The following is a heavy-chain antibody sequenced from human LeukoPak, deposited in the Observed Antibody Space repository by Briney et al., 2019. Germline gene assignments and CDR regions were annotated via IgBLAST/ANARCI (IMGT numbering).Heavy chain of an antibody. CDR3: AGDYDYVWGSYRYSYFDY. CDR2: ISSSSTYI. CDR1: GFTFSSYA. V-gene: IGHV3-21*04. Sequence: GGSLRLSCAASGFTFSSYAMSWVRQAPGKGLEWVSFISSSSTYIYYADSVSGRFTISRDDAKNSLYLQMNSLRAEDTAVYYCAGDYDYVWGSYRYSYFDYWGQGTLVTVSS. J-gene: IGHJ4*02. D-gene: IGHD3-16*02.